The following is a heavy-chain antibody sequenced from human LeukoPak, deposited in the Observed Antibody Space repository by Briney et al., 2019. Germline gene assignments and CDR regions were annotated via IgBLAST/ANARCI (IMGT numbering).Heavy chain of an antibody. CDR3: ARESYYYGSVSFDY. CDR2: IYTSGST. D-gene: IGHD3-10*01. Sequence: PSETLXLTCTVSGGSISSYYWSWIRQPAGKGLEWIGRIYTSGSTNYNPSLKSRVTMSVDTSKNQFSLKLSSVTAADTAVYYCARESYYYGSVSFDYWGQGTLVTVSS. V-gene: IGHV4-4*07. CDR1: GGSISSYY. J-gene: IGHJ4*02.